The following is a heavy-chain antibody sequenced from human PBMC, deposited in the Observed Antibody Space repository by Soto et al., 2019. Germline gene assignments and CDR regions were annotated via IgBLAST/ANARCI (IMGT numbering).Heavy chain of an antibody. CDR3: ATYRPGGEWSTPRSHY. Sequence: EVPLLESGGDLVQPGGSLRLSCAASGFTFNTYWMQWVRQAPGRGLDWVANINLDGTETNYVDSVRGRFTISRDSAKNSLHLQMNSLRVEDTAVYYCATYRPGGEWSTPRSHYWGQGILVTVSS. J-gene: IGHJ4*02. CDR2: INLDGTET. V-gene: IGHV3-7*05. CDR1: GFTFNTYW. D-gene: IGHD2-8*02.